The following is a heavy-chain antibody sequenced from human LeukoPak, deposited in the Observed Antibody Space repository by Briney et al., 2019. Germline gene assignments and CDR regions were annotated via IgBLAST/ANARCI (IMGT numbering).Heavy chain of an antibody. V-gene: IGHV3-66*01. Sequence: GGSLRLSCAAPGFTVSSNYMSWVRQAPGKGLEWVSVLYTGGNTYYADSVKGRFTISRDNSRNTLYLQMNSLRAEDTAVYYCARVGRGNIYGYGDYWGQGTLVTVSS. J-gene: IGHJ4*02. CDR2: LYTGGNT. D-gene: IGHD5-18*01. CDR1: GFTVSSNY. CDR3: ARVGRGNIYGYGDY.